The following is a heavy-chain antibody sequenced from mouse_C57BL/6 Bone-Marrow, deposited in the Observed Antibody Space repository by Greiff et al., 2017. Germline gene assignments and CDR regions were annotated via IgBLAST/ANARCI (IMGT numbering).Heavy chain of an antibody. CDR3: ARDYYASYYFDY. J-gene: IGHJ2*01. Sequence: QVQLQQSDAELVKPGASVTISCKVSGYTFTDHTIHWMKQRPEQGLEWIGYIYPRDGSTKYNEKFKGKATLTADKSSSTAYMQLNSLTSEDSAVFFCARDYYASYYFDYWGQGTTLTVSS. CDR2: IYPRDGST. V-gene: IGHV1-78*01. CDR1: GYTFTDHT. D-gene: IGHD1-1*01.